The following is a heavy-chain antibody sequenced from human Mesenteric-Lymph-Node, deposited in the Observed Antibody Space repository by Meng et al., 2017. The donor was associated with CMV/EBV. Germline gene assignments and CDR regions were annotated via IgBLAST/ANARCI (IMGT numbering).Heavy chain of an antibody. CDR3: ARDGEYSSPYNWFDP. CDR1: GFTFRSYA. J-gene: IGHJ5*02. CDR2: IKQDGSEK. V-gene: IGHV3-7*03. Sequence: GESLKISCAASGFTFRSYAMSWVRQAPGKGLEWVANIKQDGSEKYYVDSVKGRFTISRDNAKNSLYLQMNSLRAEDTAVYYCARDGEYSSPYNWFDPWGQGTLVTVSS. D-gene: IGHD6-6*01.